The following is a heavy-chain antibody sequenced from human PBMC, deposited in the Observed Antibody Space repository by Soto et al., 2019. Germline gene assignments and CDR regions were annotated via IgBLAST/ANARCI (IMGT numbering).Heavy chain of an antibody. D-gene: IGHD2-21*01. J-gene: IGHJ4*02. Sequence: SETLSLTCAVYGGSFSGYYWTWIRQPPGTGLEWIGEINHSGSTNYNPSLKSRVTISVDNSKNTLYLQMNSLRAEDTAVYYCASDHYSTATHFHYWGQGTLVTVSS. V-gene: IGHV4-34*01. CDR1: GGSFSGYY. CDR2: INHSGST. CDR3: ASDHYSTATHFHY.